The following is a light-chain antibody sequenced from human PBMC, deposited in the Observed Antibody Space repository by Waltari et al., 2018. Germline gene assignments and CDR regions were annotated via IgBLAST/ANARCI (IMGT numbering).Light chain of an antibody. CDR1: QSVLNY. CDR3: QQGSILPLT. CDR2: DTS. Sequence: VLTQSPATLSLSAGERATLSCRAGQSVLNYLAWYQQKRGQAPRLLSYDTSKRATGIPARFSGSGSGTDFTLTISNLEADDFALYYCQQGSILPLTFGGGTKVEIK. J-gene: IGKJ4*01. V-gene: IGKV3-11*01.